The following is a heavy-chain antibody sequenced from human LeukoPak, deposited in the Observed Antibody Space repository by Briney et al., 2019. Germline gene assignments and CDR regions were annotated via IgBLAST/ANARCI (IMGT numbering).Heavy chain of an antibody. V-gene: IGHV4-59*01. J-gene: IGHJ4*02. Sequence: SETLSLTCAVYGGSFSTYFWSWIRQPPGKGLEWIGYIYYSGSTNYNPSLKSRVTISLDTSKNQFSLKLSSVTAADTAMYYCARVSRGNSVGGDYWGQGTLVTVSS. CDR1: GGSFSTYF. CDR2: IYYSGST. D-gene: IGHD4-23*01. CDR3: ARVSRGNSVGGDY.